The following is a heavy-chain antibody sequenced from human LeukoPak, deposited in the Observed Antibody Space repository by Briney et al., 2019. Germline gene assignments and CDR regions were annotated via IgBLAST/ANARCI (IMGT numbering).Heavy chain of an antibody. V-gene: IGHV1-69*04. J-gene: IGHJ4*02. CDR1: GGTFSSYA. D-gene: IGHD3-22*01. CDR2: IISIFGIA. Sequence: SVKVSCKASGGTFSSYAISWVRQAPGQGLEWMGRIISIFGIANYAQKFQGRVTITADKSTSTAYMELSSLRSEDTAVYYCARDSTYDSSGRTRGAFDYWGQGTLVTVSS. CDR3: ARDSTYDSSGRTRGAFDY.